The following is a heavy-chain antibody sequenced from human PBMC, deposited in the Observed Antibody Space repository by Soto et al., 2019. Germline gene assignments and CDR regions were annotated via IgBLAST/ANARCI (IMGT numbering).Heavy chain of an antibody. CDR1: GGSFSGYY. CDR3: ARRAAGTMVRGGNIDY. CDR2: INHSGST. V-gene: IGHV4-34*01. D-gene: IGHD3-10*01. Sequence: QVQLQQWGAGLLKPSETLSLTCAVYGGSFSGYYWSWIRQPPGKGLEWIGEINHSGSTNYNPSLKSRVTISVDTAKNQFSLKLSSVTAADTAVYYCARRAAGTMVRGGNIDYWGRGTLVTVSS. J-gene: IGHJ4*02.